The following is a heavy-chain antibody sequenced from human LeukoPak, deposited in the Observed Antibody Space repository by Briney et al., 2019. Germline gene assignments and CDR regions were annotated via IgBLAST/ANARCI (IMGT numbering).Heavy chain of an antibody. Sequence: SETLSLTCAVYGGSFSGYYWSCIRQPPGKGLEWIGEINHSGSTNYNPSLKSRVTISVDTSKNQFSLKLSSVTAADTAVYYCASGSYAKSVHFDYWGQGTLVTVSS. V-gene: IGHV4-34*01. CDR1: GGSFSGYY. D-gene: IGHD2-2*01. J-gene: IGHJ4*02. CDR3: ASGSYAKSVHFDY. CDR2: INHSGST.